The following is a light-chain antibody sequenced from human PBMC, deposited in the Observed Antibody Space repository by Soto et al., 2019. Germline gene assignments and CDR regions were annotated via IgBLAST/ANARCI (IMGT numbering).Light chain of an antibody. V-gene: IGKV3-20*01. CDR3: HQYGISPPT. CDR1: QSVSGSD. Sequence: EVVLPQSPGTLSLSPGERATLSCSASQSVSGSDLAWYQQKPGQAPRLLISGVSNRATGTPDRFSGSGSGTDFTLTISGLEPEDFAVFYCHQYGISPPTFGPGTKVDIK. CDR2: GVS. J-gene: IGKJ1*01.